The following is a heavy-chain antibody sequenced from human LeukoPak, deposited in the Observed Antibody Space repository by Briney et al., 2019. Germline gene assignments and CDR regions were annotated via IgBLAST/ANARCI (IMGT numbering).Heavy chain of an antibody. J-gene: IGHJ4*02. V-gene: IGHV4-34*01. D-gene: IGHD2-2*01. CDR2: INHSGST. Sequence: GSLRLSCAASGFSFSDNYMSWIRQPPGKGLEWIGEINHSGSTNYNPSLKSRVTISVDTSKNQFSLKLSSVTAADTAVYYCASACSSTSCRALFDYWGQGTLVTVSS. CDR1: GFSFSDNY. CDR3: ASACSSTSCRALFDY.